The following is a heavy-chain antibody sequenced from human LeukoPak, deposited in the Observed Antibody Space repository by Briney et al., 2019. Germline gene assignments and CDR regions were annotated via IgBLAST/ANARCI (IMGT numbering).Heavy chain of an antibody. V-gene: IGHV3-21*06. Sequence: GGSLRLSCAASGFTFSNAWMSWVRQAPGKGLEWVSSISSSSSYVYYADSVRGRFTISRDNAKNSLYLQMNNLRPEDTAVYYCAREIFWSGYFSNLHFDYWGQGTLVTVSS. J-gene: IGHJ4*02. CDR3: AREIFWSGYFSNLHFDY. CDR2: ISSSSSYV. D-gene: IGHD3-3*01. CDR1: GFTFSNAW.